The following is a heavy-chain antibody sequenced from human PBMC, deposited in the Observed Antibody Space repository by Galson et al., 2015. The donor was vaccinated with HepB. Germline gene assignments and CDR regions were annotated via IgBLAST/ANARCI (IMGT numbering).Heavy chain of an antibody. D-gene: IGHD6-6*01. CDR1: GYTFTTYG. Sequence: SVKVSCKASGYTFTTYGINWVRQAPGQGLEWMGWISGYNGDTNSAQKFQGRVTMTTDTSTNTAYTELSSLRSEDTAVYYCATDIPRVVAARRGFLNYYYGMDVWGLGTTVTVSS. CDR3: ATDIPRVVAARRGFLNYYYGMDV. V-gene: IGHV1-18*04. CDR2: ISGYNGDT. J-gene: IGHJ6*02.